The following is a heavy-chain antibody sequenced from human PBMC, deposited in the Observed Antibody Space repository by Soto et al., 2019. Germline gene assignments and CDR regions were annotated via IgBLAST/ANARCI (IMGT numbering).Heavy chain of an antibody. CDR2: VSNEGSK. CDR1: GFRVSDYW. V-gene: IGHV3-74*01. Sequence: EVQLVDSGGGLVQPGGSLRLACAGSGFRVSDYWMHWVRQAPGKGLVWVSRVSNEGSKEYADFVKGRFTLSKDNAKNTLYLEMDSLSVEDTALYYCTATPRNGMGVWGQGTKVTVAS. J-gene: IGHJ6*02. CDR3: TATPRNGMGV.